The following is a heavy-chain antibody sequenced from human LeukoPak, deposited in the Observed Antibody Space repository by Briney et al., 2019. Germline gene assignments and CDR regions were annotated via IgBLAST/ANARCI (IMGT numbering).Heavy chain of an antibody. V-gene: IGHV1-69*13. J-gene: IGHJ3*02. CDR3: AREGGVGDAFDI. CDR2: IIPIFGTA. CDR1: GGTFSSYA. Sequence: SVKVSCKASGGTFSSYAISWVRQAPGQGLEWMGGIIPIFGTANYAQKFQGRVTITADESTSTAYMELSSLGSEDTAVYYCAREGGVGDAFDIWGQGTMVTVSS. D-gene: IGHD1-26*01.